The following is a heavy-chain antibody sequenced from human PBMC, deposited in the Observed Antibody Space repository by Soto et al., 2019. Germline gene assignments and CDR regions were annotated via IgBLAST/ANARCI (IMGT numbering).Heavy chain of an antibody. CDR1: GGSISSSSYY. D-gene: IGHD2-15*01. J-gene: IGHJ3*02. CDR2: IYYSGST. Sequence: QLQLQESGPGLVKPSETLSLTCTVSGGSISSSSYYWGWIRQPPGKGLEWIGSIYYSGSTYYNPSLKSRVTISVDTSKNQFSLKLSSVTAADTAVYYCAICTDIVVVVAATPVCAFDIWGQGTMVTVSS. CDR3: AICTDIVVVVAATPVCAFDI. V-gene: IGHV4-39*01.